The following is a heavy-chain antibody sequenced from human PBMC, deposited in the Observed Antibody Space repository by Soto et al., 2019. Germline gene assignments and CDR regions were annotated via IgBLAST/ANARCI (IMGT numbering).Heavy chain of an antibody. D-gene: IGHD3-10*01. J-gene: IGHJ4*02. CDR1: GLTFGSRA. Sequence: GGSLRLSCVASGLTFGSRAMSWVRQAPGEGLQWVSTITDTGGDAKYADSVRGRFVISRDNSKKTLYLQMTSLTAEDSAMYYCARGSTASYPGSRIFDFWGRGTLGTVS. CDR2: ITDTGGDA. V-gene: IGHV3-23*01. CDR3: ARGSTASYPGSRIFDF.